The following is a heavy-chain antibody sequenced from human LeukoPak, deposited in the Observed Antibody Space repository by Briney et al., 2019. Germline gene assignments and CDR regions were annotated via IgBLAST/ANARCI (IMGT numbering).Heavy chain of an antibody. Sequence: GGSLSLSCAASGFTFSSYAMSWVRQAPGKGLEWVSAISGSGGSTYYADSVKGRFTISRDNSKNTLYLQMNSLRAEDTAVYYCAKVEHYYDSSGYLYYFDYWGQGTLVTVSS. CDR3: AKVEHYYDSSGYLYYFDY. V-gene: IGHV3-23*01. D-gene: IGHD3-22*01. CDR1: GFTFSSYA. CDR2: ISGSGGST. J-gene: IGHJ4*02.